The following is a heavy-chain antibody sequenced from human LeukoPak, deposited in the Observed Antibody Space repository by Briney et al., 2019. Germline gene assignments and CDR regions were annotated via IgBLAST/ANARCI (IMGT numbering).Heavy chain of an antibody. CDR3: ARTTYSSGWTMDN. J-gene: IGHJ4*02. CDR2: INSDGSGT. D-gene: IGHD6-19*01. Sequence: GGSLRLSCAASGFIFSNYWMYWVRQAPGKGLVWVSRINSDGSGTSYADSVKGRFTISRDNAKNTLYVQMNSLRAEDTAVYYCARTTYSSGWTMDNWGQGTLVTVSS. CDR1: GFIFSNYW. V-gene: IGHV3-74*01.